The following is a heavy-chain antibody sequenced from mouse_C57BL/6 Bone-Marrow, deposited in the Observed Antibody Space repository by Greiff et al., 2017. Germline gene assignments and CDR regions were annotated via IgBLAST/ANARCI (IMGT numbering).Heavy chain of an antibody. V-gene: IGHV1-81*01. Sequence: QVQLQQSGAELARPGASVKLSCKASGYTFTSYGISWVKQRTGQGLEWIGDIYPRSGSTYYNEKFKGKATLTADKSSSTAYMELRSLTSEDSAVXFCTRVGGEIFDYWGQGTTLTVSS. CDR3: TRVGGEIFDY. J-gene: IGHJ2*01. CDR1: GYTFTSYG. CDR2: IYPRSGST.